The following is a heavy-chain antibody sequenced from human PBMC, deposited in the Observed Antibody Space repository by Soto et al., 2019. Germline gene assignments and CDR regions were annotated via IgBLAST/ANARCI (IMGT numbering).Heavy chain of an antibody. CDR1: GFAFSHVW. CDR3: ATEGEMSGASDWADYFDH. CDR2: IKRKSDHGTT. Sequence: EMQLVESGGGLVEPGGSPRLSCAASGFAFSHVWMTWVRQAPGKGLEWVGRIKRKSDHGTTDYAAAVKGRFTISRDDSKNTLYLQMDSLKSEDTAVYYCATEGEMSGASDWADYFDHWGRGTLVTVSS. V-gene: IGHV3-15*01. J-gene: IGHJ4*01. D-gene: IGHD2-15*01.